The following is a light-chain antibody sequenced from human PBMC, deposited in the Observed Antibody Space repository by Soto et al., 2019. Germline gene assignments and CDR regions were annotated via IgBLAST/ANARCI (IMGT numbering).Light chain of an antibody. CDR2: DTS. V-gene: IGKV1-33*01. CDR1: PDIPNF. CDR3: QQYDK. Sequence: GARVPITCPASPDIPNFLNWYQRKPGEAPKLLIYDTSRFQTGVPSRFSGTGSGTDFTFTISSLQPEDIETYYCQQYDKFGQGTRLEI. J-gene: IGKJ5*01.